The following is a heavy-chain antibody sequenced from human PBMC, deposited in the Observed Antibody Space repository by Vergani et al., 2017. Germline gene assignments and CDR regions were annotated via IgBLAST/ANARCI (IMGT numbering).Heavy chain of an antibody. CDR3: ARQRPGSGWSPGDFDD. CDR2: IYYSGLT. D-gene: IGHD6-19*01. Sequence: QVQLQESGPGLVKSSETLSLTCSVSFDSIRNLYCNWIRQPPGKGLEWIGSIYYSGLTYYHPSLKSRVAISVDTSKNQFSLKVTSVTAADTAVYFCARQRPGSGWSPGDFDDWGQGILVTVSS. J-gene: IGHJ4*02. V-gene: IGHV4-59*08. CDR1: FDSIRNLY.